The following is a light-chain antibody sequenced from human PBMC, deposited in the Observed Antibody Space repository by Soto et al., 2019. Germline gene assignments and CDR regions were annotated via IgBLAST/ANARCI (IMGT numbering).Light chain of an antibody. Sequence: QSVLTQSPSASASLGASVKLTCTLSSGHSTYAIAWHQQQSEKGPRFLMRLNSDVRHSKGYGIPDRFSGSSAGAERYLTISSLQFEDEADYCCQTWDTGIQVFGGVTTDTVL. CDR2: LNSDVRH. CDR3: QTWDTGIQV. CDR1: SGHSTYA. J-gene: IGLJ3*02. V-gene: IGLV4-69*01.